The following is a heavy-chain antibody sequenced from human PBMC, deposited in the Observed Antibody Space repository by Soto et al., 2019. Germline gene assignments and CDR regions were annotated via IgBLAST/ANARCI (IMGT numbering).Heavy chain of an antibody. Sequence: SETLYLTCTVSGGSISSYYWSWIRQPPGKGLVWIGYIYYSGSTNYDPSLKSRVTISVDTSKNQFSLKLSSVTAADTAVYYCARDLSPDHDGLYYWGQGTLDIVSA. V-gene: IGHV4-59*01. CDR1: GGSISSYY. CDR3: ARDLSPDHDGLYY. D-gene: IGHD3-3*01. J-gene: IGHJ4*02. CDR2: IYYSGST.